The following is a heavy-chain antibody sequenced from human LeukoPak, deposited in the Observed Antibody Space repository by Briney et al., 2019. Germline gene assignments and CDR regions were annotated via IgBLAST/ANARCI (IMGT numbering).Heavy chain of an antibody. J-gene: IGHJ4*02. Sequence: GGSLRLSCAAFGFTFSDYYMTWIRQAPGKGLEWVSYITNSGNTINYADSVKGRFTISRDSAKNSLYLQMNSLRAEDTAVYYCARDRGCTGGSCYGDYWGQGTLVTVSS. V-gene: IGHV3-11*04. D-gene: IGHD2-15*01. CDR2: ITNSGNTI. CDR1: GFTFSDYY. CDR3: ARDRGCTGGSCYGDY.